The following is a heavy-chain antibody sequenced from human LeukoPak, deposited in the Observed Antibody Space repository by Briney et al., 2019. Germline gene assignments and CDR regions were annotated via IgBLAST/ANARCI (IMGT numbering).Heavy chain of an antibody. Sequence: SVKVSRKASGYNFASHGISWLRQAPGQGLEWMGGIIPIFGTANYAQKFQGRVTITADESTSTAYMELSSLRSEDTAVYYCARFTVGDCSSTSCYPYWGQGTLVTVSS. CDR3: ARFTVGDCSSTSCYPY. D-gene: IGHD2-2*01. CDR2: IIPIFGTA. J-gene: IGHJ4*02. CDR1: GYNFASHG. V-gene: IGHV1-69*13.